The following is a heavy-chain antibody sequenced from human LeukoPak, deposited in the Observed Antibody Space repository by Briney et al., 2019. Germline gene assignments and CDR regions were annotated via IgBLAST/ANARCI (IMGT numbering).Heavy chain of an antibody. D-gene: IGHD3-22*01. Sequence: PSETLSLTCSVSGDSTTNYYCSWIRQSPGKGLEWLAYVYKNGHLDYNPSLRSRVTVSVDRSKTQFSLRLRSVTAADTAIYYCTSGKYYYDESASLNRASRTALDVWAQGTMVTVSS. CDR2: VYKNGHL. J-gene: IGHJ3*01. V-gene: IGHV4-59*01. CDR3: TSGKYYYDESASLNRASRTALDV. CDR1: GDSTTNYY.